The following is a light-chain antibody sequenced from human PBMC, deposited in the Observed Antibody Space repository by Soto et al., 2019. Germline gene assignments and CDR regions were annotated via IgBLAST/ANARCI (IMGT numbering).Light chain of an antibody. CDR1: QGISSF. Sequence: DIQMTQSPSSLSASVGDRVTITCRASQGISSFLAWYQQKPGKVPKLLIYDASTLQAGVPSRFGGSGSGTDFTLTISSLQPEDVATYYCQKYNGVSRTFGQGTKVEIK. CDR2: DAS. CDR3: QKYNGVSRT. V-gene: IGKV1-27*01. J-gene: IGKJ1*01.